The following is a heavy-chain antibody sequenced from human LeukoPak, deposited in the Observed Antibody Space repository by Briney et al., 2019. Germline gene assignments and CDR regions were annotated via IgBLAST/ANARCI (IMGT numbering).Heavy chain of an antibody. CDR2: ISGSGGST. V-gene: IGHV3-23*01. Sequence: GGSLRLSCAASGFTFSSYAMSGVRQAPGKGLEWVSAISGSGGSTYYADSVKGRFTISRDNSKNTLYLQMNSLRAEDTAVYYCAEMRAASYYFDYWGQGTLVTVSS. J-gene: IGHJ4*02. CDR3: AEMRAASYYFDY. D-gene: IGHD2-15*01. CDR1: GFTFSSYA.